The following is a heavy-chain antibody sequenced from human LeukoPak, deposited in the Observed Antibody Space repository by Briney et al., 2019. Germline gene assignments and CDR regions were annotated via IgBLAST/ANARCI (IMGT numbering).Heavy chain of an antibody. D-gene: IGHD3-22*01. Sequence: GGSLRLSCAASGFTFSSYSMNWVRQAPGKGLEWVSSISSHSSYISYADSVKGRFTISRDNAKNSLYLQMNSLRAEDTAVYYCARDPDPYDSSGYYSDWGQGTLVTVSS. CDR2: ISSHSSYI. V-gene: IGHV3-21*01. CDR3: ARDPDPYDSSGYYSD. J-gene: IGHJ4*02. CDR1: GFTFSSYS.